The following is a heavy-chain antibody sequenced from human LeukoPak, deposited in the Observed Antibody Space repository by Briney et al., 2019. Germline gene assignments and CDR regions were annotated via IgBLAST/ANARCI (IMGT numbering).Heavy chain of an antibody. CDR2: IIPIFGTA. D-gene: IGHD1-26*01. CDR1: GGTFSTYA. Sequence: GASVKVSCKASGGTFSTYAISWVRQAPGQGLEWMGGIIPIFGTANYAQKFQGRVTITTDESTSTAYMELSSLRSEDTAVYYCAREELSGSYRKNDAFDIWGQGTMVTVSS. CDR3: AREELSGSYRKNDAFDI. J-gene: IGHJ3*02. V-gene: IGHV1-69*05.